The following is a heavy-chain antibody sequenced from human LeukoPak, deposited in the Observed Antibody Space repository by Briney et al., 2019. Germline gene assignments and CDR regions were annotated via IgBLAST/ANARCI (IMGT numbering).Heavy chain of an antibody. Sequence: SQTLSLTCTVSGGSISSDGYYWSWIRQHPGKGLEGIRYIYYSGSTYYNPSLKSRVTISVDTSKTQFSLKLSSVTAADTDVYYCATYPYYYDSSGYYFDYWGQGTLVTVSS. CDR2: IYYSGST. V-gene: IGHV4-31*03. CDR1: GGSISSDGYY. CDR3: ATYPYYYDSSGYYFDY. J-gene: IGHJ4*02. D-gene: IGHD3-22*01.